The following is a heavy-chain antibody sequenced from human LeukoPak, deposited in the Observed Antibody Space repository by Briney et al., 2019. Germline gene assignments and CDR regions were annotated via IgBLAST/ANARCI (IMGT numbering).Heavy chain of an antibody. Sequence: GGSLRLSCAASGFTFSSYSMNWVRQAPGKGLEWVSSISGDSFHIFYTDSVKGRFTISRDNAKNSLYLQMNSLRAEDTAVYYCARDAPSYYYGSGSYDPYGMDVWGQGTTVTVSS. CDR1: GFTFSSYS. J-gene: IGHJ6*02. V-gene: IGHV3-21*01. CDR3: ARDAPSYYYGSGSYDPYGMDV. CDR2: ISGDSFHI. D-gene: IGHD3-10*01.